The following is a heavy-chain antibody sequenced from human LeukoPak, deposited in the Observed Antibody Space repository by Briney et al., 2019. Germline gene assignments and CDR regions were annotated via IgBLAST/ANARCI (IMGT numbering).Heavy chain of an antibody. CDR1: GFTFSSYW. CDR2: IKQDGGEK. CDR3: ARVKRGLGHAVLDI. V-gene: IGHV3-7*01. J-gene: IGHJ3*02. Sequence: PGGSLRLSCAASGFTFSSYWMSWVRQAPGKGLEWGANIKQDGGEKYYVDSVKGRFTISRDNAKNSLYLQMNSLRDDDTAVYYCARVKRGLGHAVLDIWGQGTMVTVSS. D-gene: IGHD2-2*01.